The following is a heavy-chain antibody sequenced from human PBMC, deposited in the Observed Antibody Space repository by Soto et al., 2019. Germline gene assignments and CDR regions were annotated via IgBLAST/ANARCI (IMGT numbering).Heavy chain of an antibody. J-gene: IGHJ4*02. D-gene: IGHD5-18*01. CDR3: ARDAGYSYGPFDY. CDR1: GGTFSSYT. Sequence: SVKVSCKASGGTFSSYTISWVRQAPGQGLEWMGRIIPILGIANYAQKFQGRVTITADKSTSTAYMELSSLRSEDTAVYYCARDAGYSYGPFDYWGQGTLVTVSS. V-gene: IGHV1-69*04. CDR2: IIPILGIA.